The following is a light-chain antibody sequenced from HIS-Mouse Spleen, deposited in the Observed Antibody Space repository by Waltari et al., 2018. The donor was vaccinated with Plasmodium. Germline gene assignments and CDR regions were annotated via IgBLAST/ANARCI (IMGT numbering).Light chain of an antibody. CDR1: SRDVGSYNL. CDR2: EGS. Sequence: QSALTQPASVSGSPGQSITISCTGTSRDVGSYNLVSWYQQHPGKAPKLRIYEGSKRPAGVSNRVSGSKSGNTASLTISGLQAEDEADYYCCSYAGSSTFVVFGGGTKLTVL. J-gene: IGLJ2*01. CDR3: CSYAGSSTFVV. V-gene: IGLV2-23*03.